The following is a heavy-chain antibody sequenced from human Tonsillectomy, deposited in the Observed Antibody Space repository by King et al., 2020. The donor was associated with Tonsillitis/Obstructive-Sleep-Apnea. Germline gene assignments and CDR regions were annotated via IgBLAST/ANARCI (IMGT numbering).Heavy chain of an antibody. V-gene: IGHV3-48*02. CDR1: GCTFSSYS. CDR3: ARVVGSGSYYGYYYYMDV. CDR2: ISSSSTTI. D-gene: IGHD3-10*01. J-gene: IGHJ6*03. Sequence: EVQLVESGGGLVLPGGSLRLSCAASGCTFSSYSMNWVRQAPGKGLEWVSYISSSSTTIYYADSVKGRFTISRDNAKNSLYLQMNNLRDEDTALYYCARVVGSGSYYGYYYYMDVWGKGTTVTVSS.